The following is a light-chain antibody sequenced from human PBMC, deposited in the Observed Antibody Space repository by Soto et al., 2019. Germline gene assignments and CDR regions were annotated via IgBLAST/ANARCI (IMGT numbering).Light chain of an antibody. J-gene: IGKJ4*01. V-gene: IGKV3-11*01. Sequence: EIVLTQSPATLSLSPGERATLSCRASQSVSSYLAWYQQKPGQAPRLLIYDASNRATGIPARFSGSGSGTDFTLTISSLEPEDFGVYYCQQRSNWALTFGGGTKVEIK. CDR2: DAS. CDR3: QQRSNWALT. CDR1: QSVSSY.